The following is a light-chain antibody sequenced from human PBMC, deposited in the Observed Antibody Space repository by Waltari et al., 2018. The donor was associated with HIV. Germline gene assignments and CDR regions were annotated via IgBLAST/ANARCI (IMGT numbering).Light chain of an antibody. CDR3: CSYAGSYTLL. CDR1: SSDVGAYDY. Sequence: QSALTQPRSVSGSPGQSVTVSCTGTSSDVGAYDYVSWYQQHPGKAPKLMIYDVNKRPSGVPDRFSGSKSGNTASLTISGLQAEDEADYYCCSYAGSYTLLFGGGTNLTVL. CDR2: DVN. V-gene: IGLV2-11*01. J-gene: IGLJ2*01.